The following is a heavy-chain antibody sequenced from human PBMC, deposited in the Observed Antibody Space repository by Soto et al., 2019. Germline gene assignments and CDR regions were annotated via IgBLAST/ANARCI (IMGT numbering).Heavy chain of an antibody. CDR2: INHSGST. Sequence: QVQLQQWGAGLLKPSETLSLTCAVYGGSFSGYYWSWIRQPPGKGLEWIGEINHSGSTNYNPSLKSRVTISVDTSKNQFSLKLSSVTAADTAVYYCARGGGQWLNYWGQGTLVTVSS. CDR3: ARGGGQWLNY. D-gene: IGHD6-19*01. CDR1: GGSFSGYY. V-gene: IGHV4-34*01. J-gene: IGHJ4*02.